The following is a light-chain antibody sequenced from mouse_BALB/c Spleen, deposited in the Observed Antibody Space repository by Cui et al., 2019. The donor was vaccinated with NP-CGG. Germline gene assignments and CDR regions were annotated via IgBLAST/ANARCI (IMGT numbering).Light chain of an antibody. CDR1: TGAVTTSNY. V-gene: IGLV1*01. CDR3: ALWHSNHWV. Sequence: QAVVTQESALTTSPGETVTLTCRSSTGAVTTSNYANWVQERPDHLFTGLIGGTNNRAPGVPARFSGSLIGDKAALTITGAQIEDEAIYFCALWHSNHWVFGGGTKLTVL. J-gene: IGLJ1*01. CDR2: GTN.